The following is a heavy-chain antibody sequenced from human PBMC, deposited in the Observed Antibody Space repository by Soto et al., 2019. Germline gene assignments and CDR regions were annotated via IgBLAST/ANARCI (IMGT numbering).Heavy chain of an antibody. CDR1: GFTFSSYA. CDR3: ASDSLELGAFDI. V-gene: IGHV3-30-3*01. CDR2: ISYDGSNK. D-gene: IGHD1-7*01. Sequence: QVQLVESGGGVVQPGRSLRLSCAASGFTFSSYAMHWVRQAPGKGLEWVAVISYDGSNKYYADSVKGRFTISRDNSKNTLYLQMNSLRAEDTAVYYCASDSLELGAFDIWGQGTMVTVSS. J-gene: IGHJ3*02.